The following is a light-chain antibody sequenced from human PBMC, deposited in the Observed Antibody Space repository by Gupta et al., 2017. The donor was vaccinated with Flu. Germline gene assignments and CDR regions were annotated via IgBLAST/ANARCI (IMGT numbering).Light chain of an antibody. Sequence: PSSLSSVGDRVTITCRASQSISSYLNWYQQKPGKAPKLLIYAASSLQSGVPSRFSGSGSGTDFTLTISSLQPEDFATYYCQQSYSTPPWTFGQGTKVEIK. J-gene: IGKJ1*01. CDR3: QQSYSTPPWT. V-gene: IGKV1-39*01. CDR2: AAS. CDR1: QSISSY.